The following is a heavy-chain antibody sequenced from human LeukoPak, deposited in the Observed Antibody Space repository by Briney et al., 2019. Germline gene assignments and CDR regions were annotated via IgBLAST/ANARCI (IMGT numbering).Heavy chain of an antibody. V-gene: IGHV4-39*07. CDR3: ARRNVLLWFGEAPYDY. Sequence: PSETLSLTCTVSGGSISSSSYYWGWIRQPPGKGLEWIGSIYYSVSTYDNPSLKSRVTISVDKSKNQFSLKLSSVTAADTAVYYCARRNVLLWFGEAPYDYWGQGTLVTVSS. CDR2: IYYSVST. J-gene: IGHJ4*02. CDR1: GGSISSSSYY. D-gene: IGHD3-10*01.